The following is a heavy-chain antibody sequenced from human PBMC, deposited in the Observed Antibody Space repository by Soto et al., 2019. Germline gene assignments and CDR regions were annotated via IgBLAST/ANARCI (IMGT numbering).Heavy chain of an antibody. V-gene: IGHV4-30-4*01. CDR1: GGSISSGDYY. CDR3: SRALGDITIFGVVIAYFDY. D-gene: IGHD3-3*01. Sequence: PSETLSLTCTVSGGSISSGDYYWSWIRQPPGKGLEWIGYIYYSGSTYYNPSLKSRVTISVDTSKNQYSLKLSSVTAADTAVYYCSRALGDITIFGVVIAYFDYWGQGTLVTVSS. J-gene: IGHJ4*02. CDR2: IYYSGST.